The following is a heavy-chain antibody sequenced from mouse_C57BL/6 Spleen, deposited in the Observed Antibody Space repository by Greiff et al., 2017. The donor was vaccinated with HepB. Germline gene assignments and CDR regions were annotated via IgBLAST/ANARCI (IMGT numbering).Heavy chain of an antibody. J-gene: IGHJ2*01. CDR1: GYTFTSYW. CDR3: ARRGSGGYFDY. V-gene: IGHV1-69*01. CDR2: IDPSDSYT. Sequence: QVQLKQPGAELVMPGASVKLSCKASGYTFTSYWMHWVKQRPGQGLEWIGEIDPSDSYTNYNQKFKGKSTLTVDKSSSPAYMQLSSLTSEDSAVYYGARRGSGGYFDYWGQGTTLTVSS.